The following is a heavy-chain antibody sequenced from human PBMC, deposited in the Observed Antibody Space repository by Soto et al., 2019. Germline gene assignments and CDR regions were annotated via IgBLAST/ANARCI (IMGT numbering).Heavy chain of an antibody. CDR2: IYWDDDK. V-gene: IGHV2-5*02. CDR1: GFSLSTSGVG. J-gene: IGHJ3*02. CDR3: AHGLFSGAFDI. D-gene: IGHD1-26*01. Sequence: QITLKASGPTLVKPTQTLTLTCTFSGFSLSTSGVGVVWIRQPPGKALEWLALIYWDDDKRYSPSLKRRLTITKDTAKSQVVLTMTNMDPVDTATYYCAHGLFSGAFDIWGQGTMVTVSS.